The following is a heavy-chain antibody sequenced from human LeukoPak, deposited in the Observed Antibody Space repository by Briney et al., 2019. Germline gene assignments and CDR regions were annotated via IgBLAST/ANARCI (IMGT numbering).Heavy chain of an antibody. Sequence: GGSLRLSCAASGFTFDDYGMSWVRQAPGKGLEWVSGINWNGGSTGYADSVKGRFTISRDNAKNSLYLQMNSLRAEDTALYYCARGLYCSGTSCYDYYYYYMDVWGKGTTVTVSS. CDR2: INWNGGST. CDR1: GFTFDDYG. V-gene: IGHV3-20*04. D-gene: IGHD2-2*01. J-gene: IGHJ6*03. CDR3: ARGLYCSGTSCYDYYYYYMDV.